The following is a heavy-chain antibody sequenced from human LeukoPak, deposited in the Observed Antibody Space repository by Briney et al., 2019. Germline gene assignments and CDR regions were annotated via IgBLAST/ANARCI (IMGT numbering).Heavy chain of an antibody. CDR3: ARELIVVVPAAELRDAFDI. CDR1: GYNFTSYY. D-gene: IGHD2-2*01. Sequence: ASVKVSCKASGYNFTSYYMHWVRQAPGQGLEWMGIINPSGGSTSYAQKFQGRVTMTRDMSTSTVYMELSSLRSEDTAVYYCARELIVVVPAAELRDAFDIWGQGTMVTVSS. J-gene: IGHJ3*02. V-gene: IGHV1-46*01. CDR2: INPSGGST.